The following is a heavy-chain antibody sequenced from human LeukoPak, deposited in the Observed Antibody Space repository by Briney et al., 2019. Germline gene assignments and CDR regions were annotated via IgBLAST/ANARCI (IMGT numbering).Heavy chain of an antibody. CDR3: AKGDNNILTGYYNAFDS. CDR1: GFTFSSYA. V-gene: IGHV3-23*01. CDR2: ISGSGIST. Sequence: GGSLRLSCTASGFTFSSYAMSWIRQAPGKGLELVSTISGSGISTYYADSVKGRFTISRDNSRNTLYLQMNTLRVDDTALFYCAKGDNNILTGYYNAFDSWGQGTLVTVSS. D-gene: IGHD3-9*01. J-gene: IGHJ4*02.